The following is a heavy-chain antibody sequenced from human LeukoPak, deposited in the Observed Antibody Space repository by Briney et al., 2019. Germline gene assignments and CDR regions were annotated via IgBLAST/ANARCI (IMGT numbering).Heavy chain of an antibody. CDR2: IYYSGST. CDR3: ARHASFWSETTPLCWFDP. D-gene: IGHD3-3*01. J-gene: IGHJ5*02. CDR1: GGSISSYY. V-gene: IGHV4-59*08. Sequence: SETLSLTCTVSGGSISSYYWSWIRQPPGKGLEWIGYIYYSGSTNYNPSLKSRVTISVDTSKNQFSLKLSSVTAADTAVYYCARHASFWSETTPLCWFDPWGQGTLVTVSS.